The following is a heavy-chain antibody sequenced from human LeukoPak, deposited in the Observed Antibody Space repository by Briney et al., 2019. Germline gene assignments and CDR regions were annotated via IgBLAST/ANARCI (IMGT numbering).Heavy chain of an antibody. V-gene: IGHV5-51*01. CDR2: IYPGDSDT. Sequence: GESLKISCKGSGYTFTTYWIGWVRQMPGKGLEWMGIIYPGDSDTTYSPSFQGQVTVSADKSISTAYLQRSSLKASDTATYYCARRLDNRNDARYDAFDIWGQGTMVTVSP. J-gene: IGHJ3*02. D-gene: IGHD1-20*01. CDR1: GYTFTTYW. CDR3: ARRLDNRNDARYDAFDI.